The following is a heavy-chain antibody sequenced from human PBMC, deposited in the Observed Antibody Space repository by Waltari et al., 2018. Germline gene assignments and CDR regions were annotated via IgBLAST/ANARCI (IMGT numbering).Heavy chain of an antibody. CDR1: GYTFTSYA. V-gene: IGHV1-3*01. CDR2: INAGNGNT. J-gene: IGHJ4*02. CDR3: ATHCTGGVCLAPSFDY. D-gene: IGHD2-8*02. Sequence: QVQLVQSGAEVKKPGASVKVSCKASGYTFTSYAMHWVRQAPGQRLEWMGWINAGNGNTKYSQKFQGRVTITRDTSASTAYMELSSLRSEDTAVYYCATHCTGGVCLAPSFDYWGQGTLVTVSS.